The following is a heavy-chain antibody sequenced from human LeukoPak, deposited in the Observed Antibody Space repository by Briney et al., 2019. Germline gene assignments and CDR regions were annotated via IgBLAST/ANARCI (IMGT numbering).Heavy chain of an antibody. CDR3: ARDRWLGY. V-gene: IGHV4-59*01. Sequence: SETQSLTCTVSGGSISSYYWSWVRQPPGKGLEWIGYIYYSGSTNYNPSLKSRVTISVDTSKNQFSLKVSSVTAADTAVYYCARDRWLGYWGQGTLVTVSS. J-gene: IGHJ4*02. CDR2: IYYSGST. D-gene: IGHD5-18*01. CDR1: GGSISSYY.